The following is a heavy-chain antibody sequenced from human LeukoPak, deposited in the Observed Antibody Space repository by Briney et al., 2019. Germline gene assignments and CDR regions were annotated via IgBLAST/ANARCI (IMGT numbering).Heavy chain of an antibody. J-gene: IGHJ4*02. CDR3: ARDSDRYSGSSFDY. CDR1: GYTFTSYG. Sequence: ASVKVSCKASGYTFTSYGISWVRQAPGQGLEWMGWISAYNGNTNYAQKLQGRVTMTTDTSTSTAYMELRSLRSEDTAVYYCARDSDRYSGSSFDYWGQGTLVTVSS. CDR2: ISAYNGNT. D-gene: IGHD1-26*01. V-gene: IGHV1-18*01.